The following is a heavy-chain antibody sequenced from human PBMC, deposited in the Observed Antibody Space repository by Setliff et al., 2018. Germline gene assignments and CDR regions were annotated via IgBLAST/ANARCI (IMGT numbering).Heavy chain of an antibody. CDR2: IYTDGST. Sequence: PSETLSLTCTVSGGSLSSYNYWRWIRQPAGKGLEWIGQIYTDGSTNYNPPLKSRVTISVDKSKNQFSLKLSSVTAADTAVYYCARVRGFSYMDVWGKGTTVTVSS. V-gene: IGHV4-61*09. CDR3: ARVRGFSYMDV. J-gene: IGHJ6*03. D-gene: IGHD3-3*01. CDR1: GGSLSSYNY.